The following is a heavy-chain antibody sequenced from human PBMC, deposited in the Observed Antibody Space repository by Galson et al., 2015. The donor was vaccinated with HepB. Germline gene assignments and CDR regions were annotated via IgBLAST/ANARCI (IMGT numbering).Heavy chain of an antibody. Sequence: SVKVSCKASGGTFSSYTISWVRQAPGQGLEWMGRIIPILGIANYAQKFQGRVTITADKSTSTAYMELSSLRSEDTAVYYCARGKAVAGTGNFDYWGQGTLVTVSS. CDR2: IIPILGIA. CDR3: ARGKAVAGTGNFDY. CDR1: GGTFSSYT. J-gene: IGHJ4*02. D-gene: IGHD6-19*01. V-gene: IGHV1-69*02.